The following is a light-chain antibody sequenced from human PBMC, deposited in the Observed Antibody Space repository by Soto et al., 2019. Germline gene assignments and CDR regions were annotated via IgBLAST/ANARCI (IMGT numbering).Light chain of an antibody. Sequence: EIVLTRSPGTLSLSPGDRATLSCRASQSVSSYLAWYQQKPGQAPRLLIYDASNRATGIPARFSGSGSGTDFTLTISSLEPEDFAVYYCQHRSDFPLTFGGGTKVEI. V-gene: IGKV3-11*01. CDR3: QHRSDFPLT. CDR1: QSVSSY. J-gene: IGKJ4*01. CDR2: DAS.